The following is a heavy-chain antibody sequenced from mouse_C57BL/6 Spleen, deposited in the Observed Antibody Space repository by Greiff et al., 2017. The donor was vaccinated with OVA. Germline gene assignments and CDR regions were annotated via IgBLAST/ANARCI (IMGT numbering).Heavy chain of an antibody. CDR3: TVYYDYLYAMDY. CDR1: GFTFSNYW. Sequence: EVMLVESGGGLVQPGGSMKLSCVASGFTFSNYWMNWVRQSPAKGLEWVAQIRLKSDNYATHYAESVKGRFTISRDDSKSSVYLQMNNLRAEDTGIYYCTVYYDYLYAMDYWGQGTSVTVSS. CDR2: IRLKSDNYAT. D-gene: IGHD2-4*01. V-gene: IGHV6-3*01. J-gene: IGHJ4*01.